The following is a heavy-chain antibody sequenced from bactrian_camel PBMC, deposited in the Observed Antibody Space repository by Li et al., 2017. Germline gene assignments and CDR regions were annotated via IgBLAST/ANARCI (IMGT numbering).Heavy chain of an antibody. CDR3: ATWWSVGF. D-gene: IGHD7*01. J-gene: IGHJ6*01. CDR2: INSGGSST. CDR1: GFTFAKSF. V-gene: IGHV3S40*01. Sequence: VQLVESGGGLVQPGGSLRLSCVTSGFTFAKSFMSWVRQAPGKGFEWVSAINSGGSSTNYADSVKGRSTISRDNAKNTMYLQLNSLKTEDTAMYYCATWWSVGFWGQGTQVTVS.